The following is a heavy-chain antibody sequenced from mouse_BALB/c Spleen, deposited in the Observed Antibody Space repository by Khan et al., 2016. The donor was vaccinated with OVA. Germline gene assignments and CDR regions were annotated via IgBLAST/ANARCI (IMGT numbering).Heavy chain of an antibody. D-gene: IGHD3-2*01. CDR1: GYTFTDYG. CDR3: ARDSSGEEFAY. J-gene: IGHJ3*01. CDR2: ISTYYGDA. Sequence: QVQLQQSGAELVRPGVSVKISCKGSGYTFTDYGIHWVKQSHAKSLEWIGVISTYYGDASYNQKFKGKATMTVDKYSSTAYMELARLTSEDSAIYYCARDSSGEEFAYWGQGTLVTVSA. V-gene: IGHV1S137*01.